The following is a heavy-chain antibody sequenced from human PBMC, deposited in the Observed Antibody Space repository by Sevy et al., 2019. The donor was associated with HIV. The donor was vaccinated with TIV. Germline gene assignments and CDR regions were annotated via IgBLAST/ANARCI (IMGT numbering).Heavy chain of an antibody. J-gene: IGHJ6*02. Sequence: GGSLRLSCATSGFTFSRFWMSWVRQAPGKGLEWVANIKQDGSEKYYVDSVKGRFTISRDNAKDSLDLQMNSLRVEDTAVYYCARYYYGSGTSPYYHCGFDVWGQGTTVTVSS. CDR1: GFTFSRFW. D-gene: IGHD3-10*01. CDR3: ARYYYGSGTSPYYHCGFDV. CDR2: IKQDGSEK. V-gene: IGHV3-7*01.